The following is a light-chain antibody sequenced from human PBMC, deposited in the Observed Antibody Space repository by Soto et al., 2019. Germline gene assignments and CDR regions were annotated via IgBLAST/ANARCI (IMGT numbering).Light chain of an antibody. CDR2: EVH. CDR1: ISDIGSHNY. V-gene: IGLV2-14*01. J-gene: IGLJ2*01. Sequence: QSALTQPASVSGSPGESITVSCSGSISDIGSHNYVSWYRQYPGEAPRLLIYEVHYRPSGVSSRFSGSKSGNTASLTISGLQAEDEAAYYCCSYASSNTLVVGGGTQLTVL. CDR3: CSYASSNTLV.